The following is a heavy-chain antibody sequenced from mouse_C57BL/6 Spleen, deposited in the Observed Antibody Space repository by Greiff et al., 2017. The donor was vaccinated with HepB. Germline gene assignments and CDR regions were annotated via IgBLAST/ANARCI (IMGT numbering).Heavy chain of an antibody. CDR3: ARREMDY. V-gene: IGHV1-82*01. J-gene: IGHJ4*01. Sequence: VKVVESGPELVKPGASVKISCKASGYAFSSSWMNWVKQRPGKGLEWIGRIYPGDGDTNYNGKFKGKATLTADKSSSTAYMQLSSLTSEDSAVYFCARREMDYWGQGTSVTVSS. CDR2: IYPGDGDT. CDR1: GYAFSSSW.